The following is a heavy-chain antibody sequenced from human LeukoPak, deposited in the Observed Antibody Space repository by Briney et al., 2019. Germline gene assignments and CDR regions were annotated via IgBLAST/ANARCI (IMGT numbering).Heavy chain of an antibody. V-gene: IGHV3-74*01. Sequence: PGGSLRLSCAASGFNFSSYWMHWVRQAPGKGLVWVSRINSDGSSTSYADSMKGRFTISRDNSKNTLYLQMNSLRAEDTAVYYCAKTGAMANLWGQGTLVTVSS. D-gene: IGHD1-26*01. J-gene: IGHJ4*02. CDR2: INSDGSST. CDR3: AKTGAMANL. CDR1: GFNFSSYW.